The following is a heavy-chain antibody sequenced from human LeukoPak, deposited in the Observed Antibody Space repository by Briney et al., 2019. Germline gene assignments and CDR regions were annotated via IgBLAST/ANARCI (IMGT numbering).Heavy chain of an antibody. CDR3: ARGGGIVVVSAAMFWLDP. Sequence: SVKVSCKASGGTFSSYAISWVRQAPGQGLEWMGGIIPIFGTANYAQKFQGRVTITRDDSTSTADMELSSLRAEDTAVYYCARGGGIVVVSAAMFWLDPWGQGTLVTVSS. CDR1: GGTFSSYA. CDR2: IIPIFGTA. V-gene: IGHV1-69*05. D-gene: IGHD2-2*01. J-gene: IGHJ5*02.